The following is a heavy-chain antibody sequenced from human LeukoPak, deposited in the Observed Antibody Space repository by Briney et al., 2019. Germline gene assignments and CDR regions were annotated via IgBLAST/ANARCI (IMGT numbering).Heavy chain of an antibody. CDR3: ARGRYQLLGGYYYYGMDV. CDR1: GYTFTSYD. CDR2: MNPNSGNT. J-gene: IGHJ6*02. Sequence: ASVKVSCKASGYTFTSYDINWVRQATGQGLEWMGWMNPNSGNTGYAQKLQGRVTMTRNTSISTAYMELSSLRSEDTAVYYCARGRYQLLGGYYYYGMDVWGQGTTVTVSS. V-gene: IGHV1-8*01. D-gene: IGHD2-2*01.